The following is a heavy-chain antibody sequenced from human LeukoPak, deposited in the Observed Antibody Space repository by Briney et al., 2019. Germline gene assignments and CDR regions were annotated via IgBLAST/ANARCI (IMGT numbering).Heavy chain of an antibody. CDR1: GFTFSSYW. CDR2: IKQDGSEK. V-gene: IGHV3-7*03. Sequence: GGSLRLPCAASGFTFSSYWMSWVRQAPGKGLEWVANIKQDGSEKYYVDSVKGRFTISRDNAKNSLYLQMNSLRAEDTAVYYCARDHRSRGGSYFDYWGQGTLVTVSS. D-gene: IGHD3-16*01. CDR3: ARDHRSRGGSYFDY. J-gene: IGHJ4*02.